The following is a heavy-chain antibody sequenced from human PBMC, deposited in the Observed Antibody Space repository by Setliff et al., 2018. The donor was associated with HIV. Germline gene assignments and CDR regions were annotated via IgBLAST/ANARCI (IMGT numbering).Heavy chain of an antibody. D-gene: IGHD4-17*01. V-gene: IGHV4-31*03. Sequence: SETLSLTCTVSGGSISGFYWSWIRQHPGKGLEWIGYIYYSGSTYYNPSLKSRVTISVDTSKNQFSLKLSSVTAADTAVYYCARDRSRHYGAGGRLDVWGKGTTVTVSS. J-gene: IGHJ6*04. CDR3: ARDRSRHYGAGGRLDV. CDR1: GGSISGFY. CDR2: IYYSGST.